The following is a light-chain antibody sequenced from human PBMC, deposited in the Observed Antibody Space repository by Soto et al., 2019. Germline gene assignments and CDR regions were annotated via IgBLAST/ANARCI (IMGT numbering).Light chain of an antibody. CDR3: QQSNDWPLP. CDR2: GAF. CDR1: QSVSSN. Sequence: EIVMTLSPVTVSVSPGERVTLSCRASQSVSSNLAWYQQKPGQAPSLLIYGAFTRATGIPARFSGTGSGTEFTLTISSLQSEDFTLYYCQQSNDWPLPFGQGTKVDIK. J-gene: IGKJ1*01. V-gene: IGKV3-15*01.